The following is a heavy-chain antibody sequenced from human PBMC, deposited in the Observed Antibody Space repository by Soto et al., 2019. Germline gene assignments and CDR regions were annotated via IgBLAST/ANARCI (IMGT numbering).Heavy chain of an antibody. D-gene: IGHD3-10*01. V-gene: IGHV3-30-3*01. CDR1: GFTFSSYA. CDR3: ARGRSSEYNWFDP. Sequence: PGGSLRLSCAASGFTFSSYAMHRVRQAPGKGLEWVAVISYDGSNKYYADSVKGRFTISRDNSKNTLYLQMNSLRAEDTAVYYCARGRSSEYNWFDPWGQGTLVTSPQ. CDR2: ISYDGSNK. J-gene: IGHJ5*02.